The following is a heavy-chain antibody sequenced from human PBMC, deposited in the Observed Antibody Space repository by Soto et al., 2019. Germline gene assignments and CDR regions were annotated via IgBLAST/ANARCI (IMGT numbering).Heavy chain of an antibody. CDR2: IIPIFGTA. CDR3: ASYDSSGYSPHY. Sequence: GVSVKVSCKASGGTFSSYAISWVRQAPGQGLEWMGGIIPIFGTANYAQKFQGRVTITADESTSTAYMELSSLRSEDTAVYYCASYDSSGYSPHYWGQGTLVTVSS. D-gene: IGHD3-22*01. V-gene: IGHV1-69*13. J-gene: IGHJ4*02. CDR1: GGTFSSYA.